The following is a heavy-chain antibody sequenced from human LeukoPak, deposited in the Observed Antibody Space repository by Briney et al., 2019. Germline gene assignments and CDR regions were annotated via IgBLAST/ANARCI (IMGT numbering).Heavy chain of an antibody. V-gene: IGHV3-23*01. D-gene: IGHD3-10*01. CDR3: AKAYGSGSYSQSNWFDP. Sequence: PGGSLRLSCAASGFTFSSYATSWVRQAPGKGLEWVSAISGSGGSTYYADSVKGRFTISRDNSKNTLYLQMNSLRAEDTAVYYCAKAYGSGSYSQSNWFDPWGQGTLVTVSS. CDR1: GFTFSSYA. CDR2: ISGSGGST. J-gene: IGHJ5*02.